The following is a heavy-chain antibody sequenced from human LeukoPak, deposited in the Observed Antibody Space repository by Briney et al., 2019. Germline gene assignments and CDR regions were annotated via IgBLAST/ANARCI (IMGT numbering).Heavy chain of an antibody. CDR2: IIPIFGTA. CDR3: ARAGRYYDFWSGYYSAGGREYYFDY. V-gene: IGHV1-69*05. Sequence: SVKVSCKASGGTFSSYAISWVRQAPGQGLEWMGGIIPIFGTANYAQKFQGRVTITTDESTSTAYMELSSLRSEDTAVYYCARAGRYYDFWSGYYSAGGREYYFDYWGQGTLVTVSS. D-gene: IGHD3-3*01. J-gene: IGHJ4*02. CDR1: GGTFSSYA.